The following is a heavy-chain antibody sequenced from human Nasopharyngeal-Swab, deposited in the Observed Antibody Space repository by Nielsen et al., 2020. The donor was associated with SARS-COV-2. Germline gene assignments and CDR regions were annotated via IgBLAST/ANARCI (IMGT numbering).Heavy chain of an antibody. CDR1: GYTFTSYA. J-gene: IGHJ6*03. CDR2: INAGNGNT. V-gene: IGHV1-3*01. D-gene: IGHD2-15*01. Sequence: ASVKVSCKASGYTFTSYAMHWVRQAPGQRLEWMGWINAGNGNTKYSQKFQGRVTITRDTSASTAYMELSSLRSEDTAVYYCARVRGLLPHWSYYMDVWGKGTTVTVSS. CDR3: ARVRGLLPHWSYYMDV.